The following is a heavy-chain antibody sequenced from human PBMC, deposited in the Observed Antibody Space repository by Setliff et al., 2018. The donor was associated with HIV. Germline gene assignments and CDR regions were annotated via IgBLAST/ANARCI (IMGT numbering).Heavy chain of an antibody. D-gene: IGHD1-7*01. Sequence: PGGSLRLSCAASGFTFDDYAMHWVRQAPGKGLEWVAVISYDGSNKYYADSVKGRFTISRDNSKNTLYLQMNSLRAEDTAVYYCARGNYGGLYYYYGMDVWGQGTTVTVSS. CDR2: ISYDGSNK. V-gene: IGHV3-30-3*01. J-gene: IGHJ6*02. CDR1: GFTFDDYA. CDR3: ARGNYGGLYYYYGMDV.